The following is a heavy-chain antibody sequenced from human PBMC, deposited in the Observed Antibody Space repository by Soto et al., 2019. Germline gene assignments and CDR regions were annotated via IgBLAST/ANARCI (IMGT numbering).Heavy chain of an antibody. CDR1: GGSISGGGYY. CDR3: ARDFGGDYSVGNWFDP. J-gene: IGHJ5*02. D-gene: IGHD4-17*01. V-gene: IGHV4-31*03. Sequence: SETLSLTCTVSGGSISGGGYYWSWIRQHPGKGLEWIGYIYYSGSTYYNPSLKSRVTISVDTSKNQFSLKLSSVTAADTAVYYCARDFGGDYSVGNWFDPWGQGTLVTVSS. CDR2: IYYSGST.